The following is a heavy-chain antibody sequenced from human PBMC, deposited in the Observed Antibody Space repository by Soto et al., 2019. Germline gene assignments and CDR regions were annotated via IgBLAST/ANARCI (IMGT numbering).Heavy chain of an antibody. CDR2: IIPIFGTA. Sequence: QVQLVQSGAEVKKPGSSVKVSCKASGGTFSSYAISWVRQAPGQGLEWMGGIIPIFGTANYAQKFQGRVTITADESTSTAYMELSSLRSEDTDVYYCARAFHYGDYANYYYYGMDVWGQGTTVTVSS. CDR3: ARAFHYGDYANYYYYGMDV. CDR1: GGTFSSYA. D-gene: IGHD4-17*01. J-gene: IGHJ6*02. V-gene: IGHV1-69*01.